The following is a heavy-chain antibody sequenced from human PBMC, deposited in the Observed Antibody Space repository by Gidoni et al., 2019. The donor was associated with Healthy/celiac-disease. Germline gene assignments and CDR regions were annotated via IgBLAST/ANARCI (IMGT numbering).Heavy chain of an antibody. V-gene: IGHV4-59*01. CDR1: GGSIGSYY. CDR2: IYYSGST. D-gene: IGHD3-16*01. J-gene: IGHJ5*02. CDR3: ARDPHPTGITFGGGTHWFDP. Sequence: QVQMQATGPGLVKPSETLSLTCTVSGGSIGSYYWTWIRQPPGKGLEWSGYIYYSGSTNYTPSLKSRVTISVDTSKNQFSLKLSSVTAAVTAVYYCARDPHPTGITFGGGTHWFDPWGQGTLVTVSS.